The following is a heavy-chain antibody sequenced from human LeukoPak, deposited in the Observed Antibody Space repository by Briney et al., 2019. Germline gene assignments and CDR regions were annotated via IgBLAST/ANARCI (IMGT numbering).Heavy chain of an antibody. CDR1: GFTFSDFA. V-gene: IGHV3-23*01. CDR2: TIGSGATT. J-gene: IGHJ3*02. Sequence: GGSLRLSCAASGFTFSDFAMSWVRQAPGKGLEWVSGTIGSGATTFYADSVKGRFTISRDNSKNTLYLQMNSLRAEDTAVYYCAKVTYFDWDIDAFDIWGQGTMVTVSS. CDR3: AKVTYFDWDIDAFDI. D-gene: IGHD3-9*01.